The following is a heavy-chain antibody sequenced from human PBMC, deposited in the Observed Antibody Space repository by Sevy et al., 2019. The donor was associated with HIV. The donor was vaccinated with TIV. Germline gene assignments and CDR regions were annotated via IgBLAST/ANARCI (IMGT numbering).Heavy chain of an antibody. Sequence: GGSLRLSCAASGFTFSSYGMHWVRQAPGKGLEWVAVISYDGSNKYYADSVKGRFTISRDNSKNTLYLQMNSLRAEDTAVYYCAKGIAAAGDYFDYWGQGTLVTVSS. J-gene: IGHJ4*02. CDR1: GFTFSSYG. V-gene: IGHV3-30*18. D-gene: IGHD6-13*01. CDR3: AKGIAAAGDYFDY. CDR2: ISYDGSNK.